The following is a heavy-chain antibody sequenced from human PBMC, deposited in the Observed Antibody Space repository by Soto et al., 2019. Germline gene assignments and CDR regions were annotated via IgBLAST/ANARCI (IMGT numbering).Heavy chain of an antibody. CDR3: SKNGTTWFAS. J-gene: IGHJ5*01. CDR2: ISVFNGYA. V-gene: IGHV1-18*01. CDR1: GYSFHNSG. D-gene: IGHD2-2*01. Sequence: QVQLVQSGPELKKPGASVKVSCKTSGYSFHNSGISWVRQAPGQGLEWMGWISVFNGYAHYAQKFQGRVIMTADTLTSTAYMELRGLSSDDTAMYYCSKNGTTWFASWGQGTPVTVSS.